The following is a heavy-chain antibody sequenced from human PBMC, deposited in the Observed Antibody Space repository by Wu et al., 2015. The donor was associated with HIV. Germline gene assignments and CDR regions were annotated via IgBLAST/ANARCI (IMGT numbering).Heavy chain of an antibody. Sequence: QVQLVQSGAEVKKPGASVKVSCKASGYTFTGYYMHWVRQAPGQGLEWMGWINPNSGGTNYAQKFQGRVTMTRDTSISTAYMELSRLRSDDTAVYYCARRPDTPHLGXAAGVTFDYWARERWSPSPQ. V-gene: IGHV1-2*02. D-gene: IGHD6-13*01. CDR1: GYTFTGYY. J-gene: IGHJ4*02. CDR2: INPNSGGT. CDR3: ARRPDTPHLGXAAGVTFDY.